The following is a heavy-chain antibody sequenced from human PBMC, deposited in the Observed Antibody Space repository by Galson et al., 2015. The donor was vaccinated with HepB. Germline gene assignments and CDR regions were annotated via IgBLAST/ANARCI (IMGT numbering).Heavy chain of an antibody. D-gene: IGHD6-19*01. CDR2: IKQDGSEI. V-gene: IGHV3-7*03. CDR1: GFTFSTYG. CDR3: ARDPIAVAGTHFDY. J-gene: IGHJ4*02. Sequence: SLRLSCAASGFTFSTYGMNWVRQAPGKGLEWVANIKQDGSEIYYVDSVKGRFTISRDNAKNSLYLQMNSLRAEDTAVYHCARDPIAVAGTHFDYWGQGTLVTVSS.